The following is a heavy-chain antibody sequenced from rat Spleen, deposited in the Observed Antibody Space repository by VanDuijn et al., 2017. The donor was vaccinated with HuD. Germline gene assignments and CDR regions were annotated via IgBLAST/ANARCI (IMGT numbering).Heavy chain of an antibody. CDR2: LWISGGT. D-gene: IGHD1-11*01. J-gene: IGHJ2*01. CDR3: TRSYGGYTQHWLAY. Sequence: VQLKESGPGLVQPSQTLSLTCTVSGFSLTDYSVHWVRQPPGKGLEWMGVLWISGGTAYKSALKSRLSISRDTYKSQVFLKMNSLQTDDTAIVFCTRSYGGYTQHWLAYWGQGVMVTVSS. CDR1: GFSLTDYS. V-gene: IGHV2S63*01.